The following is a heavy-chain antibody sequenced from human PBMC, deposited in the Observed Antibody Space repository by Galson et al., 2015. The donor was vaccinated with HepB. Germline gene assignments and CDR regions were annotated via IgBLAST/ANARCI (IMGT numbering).Heavy chain of an antibody. D-gene: IGHD6-13*01. J-gene: IGHJ5*02. V-gene: IGHV6-1*01. CDR3: AREKLGSWPQNWFDP. CDR2: TYYRSKWYN. Sequence: CAISGDSVSSNSAAWNWIRQSPSRGLEWLGRTYYRSKWYNDYAVSVKSRITINPDTSKNQFSLQLNSVTPEDTAVYYCAREKLGSWPQNWFDPWGQGTLVTVSS. CDR1: GDSVSSNSAA.